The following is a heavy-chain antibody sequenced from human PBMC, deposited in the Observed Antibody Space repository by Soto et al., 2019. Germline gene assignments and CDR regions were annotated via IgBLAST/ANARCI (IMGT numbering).Heavy chain of an antibody. J-gene: IGHJ6*02. CDR2: IYSGGSA. Sequence: EVQLVESGGGLIQPGGSLRLSCVASGFIVSSNYMNWVRQAPGKGLEWVAVIYSGGSAYYADSVKGRFTISRDNSKNTVYLQMNTLRAGDRSVYYCARDQSTSWSVNYYGMAVWGQGNTVTVSS. CDR3: ARDQSTSWSVNYYGMAV. V-gene: IGHV3-53*01. CDR1: GFIVSSNY. D-gene: IGHD6-13*01.